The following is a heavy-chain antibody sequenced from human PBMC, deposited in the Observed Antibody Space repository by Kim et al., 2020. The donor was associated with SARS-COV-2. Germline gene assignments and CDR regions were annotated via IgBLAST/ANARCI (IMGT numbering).Heavy chain of an antibody. V-gene: IGHV4-4*02. CDR3: ARHGDASGV. D-gene: IGHD2-15*01. CDR2: IHHSGST. Sequence: SETLSLNCAVSGDSISNDIWWSWVRQSPGKGLEWIGEIHHSGSTNYNPSLGGRVTILMDKSKNQFSLKVTSVTAADTAIYYCARHGDASGVWGQGTLVTVSS. J-gene: IGHJ4*02. CDR1: GDSISNDIW.